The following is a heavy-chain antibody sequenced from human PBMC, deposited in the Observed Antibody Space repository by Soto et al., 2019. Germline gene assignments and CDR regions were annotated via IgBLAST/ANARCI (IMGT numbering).Heavy chain of an antibody. CDR3: ARHEGSGSYFSH. CDR1: GGSMTTYNSY. V-gene: IGHV4-39*01. CDR2: IYYGGNP. Sequence: QLQLQESGPGLVRPSETLSLTCSVSGGSMTTYNSYWGWVRRPPGKGLEWIGSIYYGGNPYYNPSLKSRVTLSGDTSKSQFSLKLNYVTAADTAVYYCARHEGSGSYFSHWGQGTLVTVSS. J-gene: IGHJ4*02. D-gene: IGHD3-10*01.